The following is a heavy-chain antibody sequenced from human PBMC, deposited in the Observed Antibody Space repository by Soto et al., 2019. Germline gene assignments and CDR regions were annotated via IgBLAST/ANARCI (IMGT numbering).Heavy chain of an antibody. J-gene: IGHJ3*02. CDR3: AKTTYYYDSSGYYPSGAFDI. Sequence: GSLRLSWAASGFTFSSYAMSWVRQAPGKGLEWVSAISGSGGSTYYADSVKGRFTISRDNSKNTLYLQMNSLRAEDTAVYYCAKTTYYYDSSGYYPSGAFDIWGQGTMVTVSS. CDR2: ISGSGGST. V-gene: IGHV3-23*01. CDR1: GFTFSSYA. D-gene: IGHD3-22*01.